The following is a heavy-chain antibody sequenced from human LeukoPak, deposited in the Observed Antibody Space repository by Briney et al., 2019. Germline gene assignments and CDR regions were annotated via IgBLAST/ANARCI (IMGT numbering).Heavy chain of an antibody. CDR2: IYPGDSDT. CDR3: ARGYYDFWSGYYGMDV. Sequence: GEALKISFQGSGYSFTSYWIGWVRPMPGKGLEWIGIIYPGDSDTRYSPSFQGQVTISADKSISTAYLQWSSLKASDTAMYYCARGYYDFWSGYYGMDVWGQGTTVTVSS. CDR1: GYSFTSYW. V-gene: IGHV5-51*01. J-gene: IGHJ6*02. D-gene: IGHD3-3*01.